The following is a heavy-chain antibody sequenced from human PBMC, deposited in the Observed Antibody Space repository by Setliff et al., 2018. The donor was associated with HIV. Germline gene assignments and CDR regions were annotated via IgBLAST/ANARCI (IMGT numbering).Heavy chain of an antibody. Sequence: GESLKISCQASGYNFNNYWIGWVRQMPGKGLEWMGVIFPGDSDTRYSPSFQGQVTTSADRSITTAYLRWTSLKVSDTAMYYCASGRKKNYDLFTGYYRILGVDFDYWGQGTLVTVSS. V-gene: IGHV5-51*01. CDR2: IFPGDSDT. J-gene: IGHJ4*02. D-gene: IGHD3-9*01. CDR3: ASGRKKNYDLFTGYYRILGVDFDY. CDR1: GYNFNNYW.